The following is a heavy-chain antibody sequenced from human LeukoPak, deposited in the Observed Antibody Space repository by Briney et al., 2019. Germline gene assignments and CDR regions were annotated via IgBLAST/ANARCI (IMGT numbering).Heavy chain of an antibody. CDR1: GFTFSGSA. D-gene: IGHD3-9*01. CDR2: IRSKANSYAT. J-gene: IGHJ2*01. Sequence: PGGSLRLSCAASGFTFSGSAMHWVRQASRKGLEWVGRIRSKANSYATAYAASVKGRFTISRDDSKNTAYLQMNSLKTEDTAVYYCTLTGAYWYFDLWGRGTLVTVSS. CDR3: TLTGAYWYFDL. V-gene: IGHV3-73*01.